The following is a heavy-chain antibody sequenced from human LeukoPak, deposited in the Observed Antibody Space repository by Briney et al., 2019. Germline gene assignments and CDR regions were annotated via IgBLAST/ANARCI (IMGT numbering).Heavy chain of an antibody. V-gene: IGHV3-64*01. J-gene: IGHJ4*02. D-gene: IGHD2-21*02. Sequence: GSLRLSCAASGFTFSSYAMHWVRQAPGKGLEYVSAISSNGGSTYYANSVKGRFTISRDNSKNTLYLQMGSLRAEDMAVYYCARGSGRLAYCGGDCYAYIDYWGQGTLVTVSS. CDR3: ARGSGRLAYCGGDCYAYIDY. CDR2: ISSNGGST. CDR1: GFTFSSYA.